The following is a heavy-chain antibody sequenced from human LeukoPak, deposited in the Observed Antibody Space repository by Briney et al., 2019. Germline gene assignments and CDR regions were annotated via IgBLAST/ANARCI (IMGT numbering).Heavy chain of an antibody. V-gene: IGHV3-48*03. D-gene: IGHD4-23*01. J-gene: IGHJ4*02. Sequence: PGGSLRLSCAASGFTFSSYEMNRVRQAPGKGLEWVSYISSSGSTIYYADSVKGRFTISRDNARNSLYLQMNSLRAEDTAVYYCARDCGGKWLDYWGQGTLVTVSS. CDR2: ISSSGSTI. CDR1: GFTFSSYE. CDR3: ARDCGGKWLDY.